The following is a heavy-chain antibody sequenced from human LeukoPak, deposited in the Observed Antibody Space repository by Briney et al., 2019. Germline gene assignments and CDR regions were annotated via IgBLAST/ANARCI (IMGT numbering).Heavy chain of an antibody. CDR2: IAYDRSNT. D-gene: IGHD5-12*01. CDR3: ARGLPAYTGYDRAGY. Sequence: GGSLRLSCAASGFTFSYYAMHWVRQAPGRGLEWVALIAYDRSNTYYADSVKGRFTISRGNSKTTLYLQMNSLTPEDTAVYYCARGLPAYTGYDRAGYWGQGTLVTVSS. J-gene: IGHJ4*02. CDR1: GFTFSYYA. V-gene: IGHV3-30*04.